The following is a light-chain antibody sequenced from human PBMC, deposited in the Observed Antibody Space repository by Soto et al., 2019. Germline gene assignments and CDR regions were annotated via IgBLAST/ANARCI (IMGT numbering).Light chain of an antibody. CDR2: GAS. CDR1: QSVSSSY. V-gene: IGKV3-20*01. J-gene: IGKJ1*01. Sequence: EILLTQSPATLSLSPGERATLSCRASQSVSSSYLSWFQQKPGQAPRLLIYGASSRATGIPDRFSGSGSGTDFTLTISRLELEDFAVYYCQQYGTSPTTFGQGTRWIS. CDR3: QQYGTSPTT.